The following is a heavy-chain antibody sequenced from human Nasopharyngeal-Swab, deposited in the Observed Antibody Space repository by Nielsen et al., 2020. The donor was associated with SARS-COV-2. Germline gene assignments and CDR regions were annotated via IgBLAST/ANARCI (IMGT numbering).Heavy chain of an antibody. Sequence: ASVKVFCKASGYTFTSYGVSWVRQAPGQGLEWMGWISAYNADTNYAQKLQGRVSMTTDTSTSTAYMELRSLRSDDTAVYYCARDIEEWLVVPSLSFDYWGQGTLVTVSS. V-gene: IGHV1-18*01. J-gene: IGHJ4*02. CDR3: ARDIEEWLVVPSLSFDY. CDR2: ISAYNADT. D-gene: IGHD3-3*01. CDR1: GYTFTSYG.